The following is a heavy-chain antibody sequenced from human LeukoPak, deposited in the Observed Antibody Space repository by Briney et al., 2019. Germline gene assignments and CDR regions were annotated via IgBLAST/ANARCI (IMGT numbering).Heavy chain of an antibody. CDR1: GYTFTSYD. D-gene: IGHD5-18*01. CDR3: AKSGRRGYSYGSRFKYYYDY. CDR2: MNPNSGNT. Sequence: ASVKVSCKASGYTFTSYDINWVRQATGQGLEWMGWMNPNSGNTGYAQKFQGRVTMTRNTSISTAYMELSSLRSEDTAVYYCAKSGRRGYSYGSRFKYYYDYWGQGTLVTVSS. J-gene: IGHJ4*02. V-gene: IGHV1-8*01.